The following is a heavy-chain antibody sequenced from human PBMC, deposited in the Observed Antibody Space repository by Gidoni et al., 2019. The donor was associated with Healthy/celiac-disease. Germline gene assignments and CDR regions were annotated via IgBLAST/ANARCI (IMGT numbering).Heavy chain of an antibody. CDR3: ASLDSGSYDFDY. J-gene: IGHJ4*02. CDR2: ISSSSSYI. D-gene: IGHD1-26*01. Sequence: EVQLVESGGGLVKPGGSLRLSCAASGFTFSSYSMNWVRQAPGKGLEWVSSISSSSSYIYYADSVKGRFTISRDNAKNSLYLQMNSLRAEDTAVYYCASLDSGSYDFDYWGQGTLVTVSS. CDR1: GFTFSSYS. V-gene: IGHV3-21*01.